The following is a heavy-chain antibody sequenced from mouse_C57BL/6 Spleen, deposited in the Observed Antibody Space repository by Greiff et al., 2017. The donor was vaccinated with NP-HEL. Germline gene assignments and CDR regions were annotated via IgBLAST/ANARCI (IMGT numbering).Heavy chain of an antibody. Sequence: EVQLVESGGGLVKPGGSLKLSCAASGFTFSDYGMHWVRQAPEKGLEWVAYISSGSSTIYYADTVKGRFTISRDNAKNTLFLQMTSLRSEDTAMYYCARNLLRSLFAYWGQGTLVTVSA. CDR1: GFTFSDYG. D-gene: IGHD1-1*01. V-gene: IGHV5-17*01. CDR3: ARNLLRSLFAY. CDR2: ISSGSSTI. J-gene: IGHJ3*01.